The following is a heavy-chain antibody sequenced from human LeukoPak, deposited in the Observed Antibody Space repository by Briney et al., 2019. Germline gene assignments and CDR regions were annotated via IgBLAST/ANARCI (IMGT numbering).Heavy chain of an antibody. CDR3: ARVVVRGVNWFDP. V-gene: IGHV1-18*04. J-gene: IGHJ5*02. CDR1: GYTFTRYC. Sequence: ASVTVSCKASGYTFTRYCIGWVRQAPGQGLEWMGWISANNGNTNYAQKFQGRVTMTTDTSTSTVYMELRSLTSADTAVYYCARVVVRGVNWFDPWGQGTLVTVSS. D-gene: IGHD3-10*01. CDR2: ISANNGNT.